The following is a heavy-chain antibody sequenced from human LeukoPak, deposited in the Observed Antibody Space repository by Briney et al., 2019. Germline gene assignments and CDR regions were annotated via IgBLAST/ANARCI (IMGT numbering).Heavy chain of an antibody. V-gene: IGHV3-53*01. Sequence: GGSLRLSCAASGFTVSSDYMSWVRQAPGMGLEWVSIIDRGGSTYYADSVKGRFTISRDNSKNTLYLQMNSLRAEDTAVYYCAKVPWIDYYYGMDVWGQGTTVTVAS. CDR3: AKVPWIDYYYGMDV. CDR2: IDRGGST. J-gene: IGHJ6*02. D-gene: IGHD2-2*03. CDR1: GFTVSSDY.